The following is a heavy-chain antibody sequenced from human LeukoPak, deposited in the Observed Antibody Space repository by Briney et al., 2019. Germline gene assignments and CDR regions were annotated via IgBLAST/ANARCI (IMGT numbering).Heavy chain of an antibody. CDR2: IYYSGST. CDR3: ARQKGMLRIFDY. V-gene: IGHV4-39*01. D-gene: IGHD2-15*01. J-gene: IGHJ4*02. Sequence: SSETLSLTCTVSGGSISSSSYCWGWLRQPPGKGLEWIGSIYYSGSTYYNPSLKSRVTISVDTSKNQFSLKLSSVTAADTAVYYCARQKGMLRIFDYWGQGTLVTVSS. CDR1: GGSISSSSYC.